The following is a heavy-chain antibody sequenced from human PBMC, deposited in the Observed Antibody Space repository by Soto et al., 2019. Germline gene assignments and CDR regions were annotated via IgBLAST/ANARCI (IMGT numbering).Heavy chain of an antibody. CDR3: EKDYRDTMIIVVPYNWFDT. CDR2: ISGSGVGT. CDR1: GFTFSSYA. Sequence: GGSLRLSCASSGFTFSSYAMNWVRQAPGKGLEWVSSISGSGVGTYYADSVKGRFTISRDNSKNTLYLQMNSLRAEDTAVYYCEKDYRDTMIIVVPYNWFDTWGQGTLVTVSS. D-gene: IGHD3-22*01. J-gene: IGHJ5*02. V-gene: IGHV3-23*01.